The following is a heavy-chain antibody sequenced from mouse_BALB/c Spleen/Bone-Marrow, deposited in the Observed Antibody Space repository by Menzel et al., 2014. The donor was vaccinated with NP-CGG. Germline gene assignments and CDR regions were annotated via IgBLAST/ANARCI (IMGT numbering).Heavy chain of an antibody. V-gene: IGHV1-80*01. CDR2: IYPGDGDT. Sequence: VHLVESGAELVRPESSVKISCKASGYAFSTYWMIWVKQRPGQGLEWIGQIYPGDGDTNYNGKFKGKATLTADKSSSTAYMQLSSLTSEDSAVYFCARGARSDMDYWGQGTSVTVSS. D-gene: IGHD1-1*01. CDR3: ARGARSDMDY. J-gene: IGHJ4*01. CDR1: GYAFSTYW.